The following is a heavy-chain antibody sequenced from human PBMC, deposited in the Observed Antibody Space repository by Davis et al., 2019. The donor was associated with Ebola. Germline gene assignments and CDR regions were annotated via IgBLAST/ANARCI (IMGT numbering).Heavy chain of an antibody. CDR1: GGSISSYY. D-gene: IGHD5-24*01. Sequence: MPGGSLRLSCTVSGGSISSYYWSWIRQPPGKGLEWIGYIYYSGSTHYNPSLKSRVTISVDTSKNQFSLKLSSVTAADTAVYYCARRGRDCYNDGRWYYYYGMDVWGQGTTVTVSS. CDR2: IYYSGST. J-gene: IGHJ6*02. V-gene: IGHV4-59*08. CDR3: ARRGRDCYNDGRWYYYYGMDV.